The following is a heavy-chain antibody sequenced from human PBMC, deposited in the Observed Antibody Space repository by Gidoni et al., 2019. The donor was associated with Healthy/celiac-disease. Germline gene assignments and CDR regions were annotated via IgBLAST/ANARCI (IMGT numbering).Heavy chain of an antibody. D-gene: IGHD3-10*01. V-gene: IGHV3-23*01. CDR3: AKDQRLWFGELSGDY. Sequence: EVQLLASGGGLLLPGGSLSLSCAASGFPFSSYAMSWVRQAPGKGLEWVSAISGSGGSTYYADSVKGRLTISRDNSKNTLYLQMNSLRAEDTAVYYCAKDQRLWFGELSGDYWGQGTLVTVSS. CDR1: GFPFSSYA. J-gene: IGHJ4*02. CDR2: ISGSGGST.